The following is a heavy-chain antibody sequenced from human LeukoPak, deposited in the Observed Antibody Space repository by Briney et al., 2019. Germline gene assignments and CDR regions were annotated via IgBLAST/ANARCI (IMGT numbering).Heavy chain of an antibody. CDR3: ARVIAAAGTVLFDY. Sequence: PSETLSLTCTVSGGSLSTYYWSWIRQPPGKGLEWIGYIYYSGSTNYNPSLKSRVTISVDTSKNQFSLKLSSVTAADTAVYYCARVIAAAGTVLFDYWGQGTLVTVSS. V-gene: IGHV4-59*01. CDR1: GGSLSTYY. D-gene: IGHD6-13*01. J-gene: IGHJ4*02. CDR2: IYYSGST.